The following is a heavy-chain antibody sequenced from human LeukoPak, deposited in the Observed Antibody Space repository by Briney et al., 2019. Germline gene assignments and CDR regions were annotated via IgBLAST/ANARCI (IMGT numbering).Heavy chain of an antibody. CDR2: ISKTGST. Sequence: GSLRLSCAASGFTFSSYAMSWVRQAPGKGREWVSAISKTGSTYYADSVKARFTISRGNSKNTLYLQMNSLTAADTAVYYCAKGNLRGPPPNIDFWGQGTLVTVSS. D-gene: IGHD5/OR15-5a*01. CDR3: AKGNLRGPPPNIDF. CDR1: GFTFSSYA. J-gene: IGHJ4*02. V-gene: IGHV3-23*01.